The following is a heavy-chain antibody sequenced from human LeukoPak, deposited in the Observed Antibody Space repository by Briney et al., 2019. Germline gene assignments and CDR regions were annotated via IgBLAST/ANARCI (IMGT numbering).Heavy chain of an antibody. CDR3: ARKNYYYDSSCLNYFDY. D-gene: IGHD3-22*01. J-gene: IGHJ4*01. Sequence: SQTLSLTCTVSGGSISSGDYYWSWIRQPPGKGLEWIGYIYYSGSTYYNPSLKSRVTISVDTSKNQFSLKLSSVTAADTAVYYCARKNYYYDSSCLNYFDYWGQGTLVTGSS. CDR1: GGSISSGDYY. V-gene: IGHV4-30-4*01. CDR2: IYYSGST.